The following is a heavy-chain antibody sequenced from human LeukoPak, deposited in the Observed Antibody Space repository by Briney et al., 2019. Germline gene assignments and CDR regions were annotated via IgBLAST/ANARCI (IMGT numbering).Heavy chain of an antibody. CDR1: GGSLSGYS. V-gene: IGHV4-34*01. Sequence: SETLSLTCAVYGGSLSGYSWTWIRQPPGKGLEWIGEIDHSGSTNNASLMSRVIISADTSQNQFSLKLTSVTVADTAVYYCARVYVTVVRGRWFDPWGQGTLVTVSS. J-gene: IGHJ5*02. CDR2: IDHSGST. D-gene: IGHD3-10*01. CDR3: ARVYVTVVRGRWFDP.